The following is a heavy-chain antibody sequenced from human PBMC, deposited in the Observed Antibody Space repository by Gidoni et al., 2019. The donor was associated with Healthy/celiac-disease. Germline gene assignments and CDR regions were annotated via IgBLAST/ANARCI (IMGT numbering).Heavy chain of an antibody. CDR2: IYYGGGT. Sequence: QLQLQESGPGLVKPSETLSLTCTVSGGPISSSSYYGGWIRQPPGTGLEWSGSIYYGGGTYYNPALQSRVTISVDTSKNQFSLKLSSVTAADTAVYYCARSHQLTGTTLRYWFDPWGQGTLVTVSS. V-gene: IGHV4-39*01. CDR3: ARSHQLTGTTLRYWFDP. CDR1: GGPISSSSYY. J-gene: IGHJ5*02. D-gene: IGHD1-7*01.